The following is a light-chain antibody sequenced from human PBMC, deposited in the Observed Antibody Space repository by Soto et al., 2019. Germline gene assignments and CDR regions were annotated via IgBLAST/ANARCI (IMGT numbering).Light chain of an antibody. V-gene: IGKV3-20*01. CDR3: QQYGSSGT. CDR2: DAS. J-gene: IGKJ1*01. CDR1: QTLNHNY. Sequence: EVVLTQSPGTLSLSPGERATLFCRANQTLNHNYLAWSQQTPAQAPSLLIYDASTRATGTPDRFSGTGSATDFTPTISRLEPQDLAVYSCQQYGSSGTFGQGTKVDI.